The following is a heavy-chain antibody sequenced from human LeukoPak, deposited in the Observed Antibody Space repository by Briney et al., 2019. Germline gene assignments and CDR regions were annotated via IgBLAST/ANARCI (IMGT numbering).Heavy chain of an antibody. J-gene: IGHJ4*02. Sequence: SETLSLTCTVSGGSISNYYWSWIRQPPGKGLEWIGYIYYSGSTNYNPSLKSRVIISVDTSKNQFSLKLSSVAAADTAAYYCARDYGDYFDYWGQGTLVTVSS. CDR1: GGSISNYY. CDR3: ARDYGDYFDY. CDR2: IYYSGST. V-gene: IGHV4-59*01. D-gene: IGHD4-17*01.